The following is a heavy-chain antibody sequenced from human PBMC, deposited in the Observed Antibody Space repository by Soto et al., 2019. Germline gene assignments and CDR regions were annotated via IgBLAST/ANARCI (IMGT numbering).Heavy chain of an antibody. CDR1: GFTFSNYG. D-gene: IGHD6-19*01. Sequence: QVKVVESGGGVVQPGRSLRLSCAASGFTFSNYGMHWVRQAPGKGLEWLAAIRYDGVNKHYADSVKGRFSTSRDNSKNTVYLQMNSLRAEDTAVYYCARDQAERVAAPIDNNGLSNWFDSWGQGTLVTVSS. CDR3: ARDQAERVAAPIDNNGLSNWFDS. V-gene: IGHV3-33*01. CDR2: IRYDGVNK. J-gene: IGHJ5*01.